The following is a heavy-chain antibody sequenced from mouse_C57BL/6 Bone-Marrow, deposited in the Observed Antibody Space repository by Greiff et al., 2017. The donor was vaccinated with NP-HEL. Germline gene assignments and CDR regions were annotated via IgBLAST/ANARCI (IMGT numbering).Heavy chain of an antibody. Sequence: EVKVVESGGGLVQPGGSLSLSCAASGFTFTDYYMSWVRQPPGKALEWLGFIRNKANGYTTEYSASVKGRFTISRDNSQSILYLQMNALRAEDSATYYCASDGYHPLAYWGQGTLVTVSA. J-gene: IGHJ3*01. CDR1: GFTFTDYY. D-gene: IGHD2-3*01. CDR2: IRNKANGYTT. CDR3: ASDGYHPLAY. V-gene: IGHV7-3*01.